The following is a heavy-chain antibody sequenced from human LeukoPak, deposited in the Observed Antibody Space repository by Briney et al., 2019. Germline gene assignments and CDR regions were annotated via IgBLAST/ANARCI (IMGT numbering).Heavy chain of an antibody. CDR3: SSSVLYSSTWAFDY. J-gene: IGHJ4*02. CDR1: GFTVSSNY. Sequence: PGGSLRLSCAASGFTVSSNYLTWVRRAPGKGLEWVSVIYRGGSTYYADSVKGRFTISRDNSRNTLYLQLNSLRSEDTAVYFCSSSVLYSSTWAFDYWGQGTLVTVSS. CDR2: IYRGGST. V-gene: IGHV3-53*01. D-gene: IGHD6-13*01.